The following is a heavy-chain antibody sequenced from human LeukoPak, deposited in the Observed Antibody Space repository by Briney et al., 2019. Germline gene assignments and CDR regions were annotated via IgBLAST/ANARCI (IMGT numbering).Heavy chain of an antibody. CDR2: IYFTGST. J-gene: IGHJ6*04. CDR1: GGSISSYY. D-gene: IGHD3-3*01. V-gene: IGHV4-59*01. Sequence: PSETLSLTCSVSGGSISSYYWSWIRQPPGKGLQWIGYIYFTGSTKYNTTLGSRVTISVDTSKNQFSLQLSSVTAADTAIYYCARGNPVKGHDFWSGYSSPGMDVWGKGTTVTVSS. CDR3: ARGNPVKGHDFWSGYSSPGMDV.